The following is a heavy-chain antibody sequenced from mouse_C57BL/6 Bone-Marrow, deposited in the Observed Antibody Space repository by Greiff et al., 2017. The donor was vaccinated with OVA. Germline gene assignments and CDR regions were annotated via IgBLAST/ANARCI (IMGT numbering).Heavy chain of an antibody. CDR2: ISSGSSTF. CDR1: GFTFSDYG. CDR3: ARGPAY. V-gene: IGHV5-17*01. Sequence: EVKVVESGGGLVKPGGSLKLSCAASGFTFSDYGMHWVRQAPEKGLEWVAYISSGSSTFYYADTVKGRFTISRDNAKNTLFLQMTSLRSEDTAMYYCARGPAYWGQGTLVTVSA. J-gene: IGHJ3*01.